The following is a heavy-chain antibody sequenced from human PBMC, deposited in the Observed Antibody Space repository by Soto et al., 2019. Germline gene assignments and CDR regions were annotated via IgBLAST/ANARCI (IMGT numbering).Heavy chain of an antibody. CDR3: AKVHSSYDYVWGSYRSGFDY. CDR2: ISYDGSNK. V-gene: IGHV3-30*18. CDR1: GFTFSSYG. J-gene: IGHJ4*02. Sequence: GGSLRLSCVGSGFTFSSYGMHWVRQAPGKGLEWVAVISYDGSNKYYADSVKGRFTISRDNSKNTLYLQMNSLRAEDTAVYYCAKVHSSYDYVWGSYRSGFDYWGQGTLVTVSS. D-gene: IGHD3-16*02.